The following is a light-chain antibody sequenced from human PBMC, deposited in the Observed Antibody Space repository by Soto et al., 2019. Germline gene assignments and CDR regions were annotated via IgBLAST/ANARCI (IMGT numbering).Light chain of an antibody. V-gene: IGLV1-40*01. CDR2: GNG. J-gene: IGLJ1*01. CDR3: QSYDKIVTAYV. Sequence: QSVLTQPSSVSGAPGQRVTVSCTGTSSNIGAGYEVHWYHQLPGTAPKLLVSGNGNRPSGVPDRLSASKSGTSASLAITGLQAEDEGHSFCQSYDKIVTAYVFGSGTKVTVL. CDR1: SSNIGAGYE.